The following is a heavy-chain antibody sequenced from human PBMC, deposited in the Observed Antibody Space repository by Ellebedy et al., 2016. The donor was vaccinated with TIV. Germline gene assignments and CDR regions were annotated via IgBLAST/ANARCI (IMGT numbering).Heavy chain of an antibody. J-gene: IGHJ3*02. Sequence: GESLKISXAASGFTFSSYGMHWVRQAPGKGLEWVAVIWYDGSNKYYADSVKGRFTISRDNSKNTLYLQMNSLRAEDTAVYYCARDLKVGATDAFDIWGQGTMVTVSS. D-gene: IGHD1-26*01. CDR3: ARDLKVGATDAFDI. CDR2: IWYDGSNK. CDR1: GFTFSSYG. V-gene: IGHV3-33*01.